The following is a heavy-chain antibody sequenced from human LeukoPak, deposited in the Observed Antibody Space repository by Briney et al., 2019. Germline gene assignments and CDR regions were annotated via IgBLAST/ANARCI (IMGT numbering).Heavy chain of an antibody. V-gene: IGHV3-33*01. D-gene: IGHD2-2*01. CDR3: AREGTRIVVVPAAIGWFDP. Sequence: GRSLRLSCAASGFTFSSYGMHWVRQAPGKGLEWVAVIWYDGSNKYYADSVKGRFTISRDNSKNTLYLQMNSLRAEDTAVYYCAREGTRIVVVPAAIGWFDPWGQGTLVTVSS. CDR1: GFTFSSYG. J-gene: IGHJ5*02. CDR2: IWYDGSNK.